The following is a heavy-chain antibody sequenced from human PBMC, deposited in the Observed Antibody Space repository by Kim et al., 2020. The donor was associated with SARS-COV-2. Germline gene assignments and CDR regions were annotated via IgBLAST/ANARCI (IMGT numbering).Heavy chain of an antibody. CDR1: GGSISSGDYY. V-gene: IGHV4-30-4*01. Sequence: SETLSLTCTVSGGSISSGDYYWSWIRQPPGKGLEWIGYIYYSGSTYYNPSLKSRITISVDTSKNQFSLKLSSVTAADTAVYYCAGDYGSGSYYNGFDAFDIWGKGKMVTVPS. CDR2: IYYSGST. D-gene: IGHD3-10*01. CDR3: AGDYGSGSYYNGFDAFDI. J-gene: IGHJ3*02.